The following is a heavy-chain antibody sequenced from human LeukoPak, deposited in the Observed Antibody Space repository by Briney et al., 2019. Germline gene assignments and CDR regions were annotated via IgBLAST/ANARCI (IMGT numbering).Heavy chain of an antibody. CDR1: GFTFSSYS. CDR2: ISSSSSYI. Sequence: GGSLRLSCAASGFTFSSYSMNWVRQAPGKGLEWVSSISSSSSYIHYADSVKGRFTISRDNAKNSLYLQMNSLRAEDTAVYYCALGGRGYSYGVPIDYWGQGTLVTVSS. J-gene: IGHJ4*02. V-gene: IGHV3-21*01. D-gene: IGHD5-18*01. CDR3: ALGGRGYSYGVPIDY.